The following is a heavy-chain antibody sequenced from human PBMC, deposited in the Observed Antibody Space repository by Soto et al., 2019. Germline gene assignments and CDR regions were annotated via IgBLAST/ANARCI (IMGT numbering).Heavy chain of an antibody. CDR3: ARVPSP. V-gene: IGHV4-30-2*01. CDR1: GGSISSGGYS. CDR2: IYHSGSI. J-gene: IGHJ5*02. Sequence: SETLSLTCAVSGGSISSGGYSWSWIRQPPGKGLEWIGYIYHSGSIYYNPSLKSRVTVSVDRSKNQFSLKLSSVTAADTAVYYCARVPSPWGQGTLITVSS.